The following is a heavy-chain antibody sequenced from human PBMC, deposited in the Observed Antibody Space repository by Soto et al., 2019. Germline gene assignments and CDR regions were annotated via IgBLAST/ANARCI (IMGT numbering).Heavy chain of an antibody. CDR2: ISSSSSYI. CDR1: GFTFSSYS. V-gene: IGHV3-21*01. Sequence: LRLSCAASGFTFSSYSMNWVRQAPGKGLEWVSSISSSSSYIYYADSVKGRFTISRDNAKNSLYLQMNSLRAEDTAVYYCARDPYTPYDSSGYDLVRWGQGTLVTVSS. D-gene: IGHD3-22*01. CDR3: ARDPYTPYDSSGYDLVR. J-gene: IGHJ4*02.